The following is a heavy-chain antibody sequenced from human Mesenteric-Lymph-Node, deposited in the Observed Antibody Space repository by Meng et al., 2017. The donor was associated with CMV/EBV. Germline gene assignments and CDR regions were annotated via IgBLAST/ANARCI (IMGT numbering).Heavy chain of an antibody. CDR3: TKRGGIYYGSATYSVVDY. CDR2: ISASGDTT. D-gene: IGHD3-10*01. Sequence: TFSRYAMSWVRQAPGKGLEWGSTISASGDTTYYADSVKGRFIISRDNSKSTLYLQMNSLRAEDTAVYYCTKRGGIYYGSATYSVVDYWGQGTLVTVSS. V-gene: IGHV3-23*01. CDR1: TFSRYA. J-gene: IGHJ4*02.